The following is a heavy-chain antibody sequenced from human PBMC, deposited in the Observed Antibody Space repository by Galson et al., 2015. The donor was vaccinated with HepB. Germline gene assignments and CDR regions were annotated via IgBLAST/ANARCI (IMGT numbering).Heavy chain of an antibody. D-gene: IGHD5-18*01. CDR3: AKNIAPAYPNSYGVSFFDY. V-gene: IGHV3-30*18. Sequence: SLRLSCAASGFTFSSYGMHWVRQAPGKGLEWVAVISYDGSNKYYADSVKGRFTISRDNSKNTLYLQMNSLRAEDTAVYYCAKNIAPAYPNSYGVSFFDYWGQGTLVTVSS. J-gene: IGHJ4*02. CDR1: GFTFSSYG. CDR2: ISYDGSNK.